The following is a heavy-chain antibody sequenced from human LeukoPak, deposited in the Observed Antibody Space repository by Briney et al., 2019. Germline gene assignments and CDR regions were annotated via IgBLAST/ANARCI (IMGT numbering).Heavy chain of an antibody. CDR2: IYPGDSDT. V-gene: IGHV5-51*01. CDR1: GYTFTSYW. Sequence: GESLKISCKASGYTFTSYWIAWVRQMPGKGLEWMGMIYPGDSDTRYSTSFQGQVTISADNSISSAYLQWSSLKASDTATYYCARLDFGDSGSEYFDYWGQGTLVTVSS. J-gene: IGHJ4*02. CDR3: ARLDFGDSGSEYFDY. D-gene: IGHD4-17*01.